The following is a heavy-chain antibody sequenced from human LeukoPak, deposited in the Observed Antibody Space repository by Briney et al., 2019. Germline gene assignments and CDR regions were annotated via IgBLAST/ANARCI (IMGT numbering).Heavy chain of an antibody. CDR1: GFTFSSNW. CDR2: INSDGSST. CDR3: ARDSGHDAFDI. Sequence: TGGSLRLSCAASGFTFSSNWMHWVRQAPGKGLVWVSRINSDGSSTSYADSVKGRFTISRDNSKNTLYLQMNRLRAEDTAVYYCARDSGHDAFDIWGQGTMVTVSS. V-gene: IGHV3-74*01. J-gene: IGHJ3*02.